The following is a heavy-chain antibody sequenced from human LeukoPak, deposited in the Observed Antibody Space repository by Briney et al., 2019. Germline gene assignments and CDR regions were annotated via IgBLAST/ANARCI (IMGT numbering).Heavy chain of an antibody. CDR2: IWYDGSNK. CDR3: ARGLYYYGSGRINYGMDV. V-gene: IGHV3-33*01. Sequence: GGSLRLSCAASGFTFSSYGIHWVRQAPGKGLEWVAVIWYDGSNKYYADSVKGRFTISRDNSKNTLYLQMNSLRAEDTAVYYCARGLYYYGSGRINYGMDVWGQGTTVTVSS. J-gene: IGHJ6*02. CDR1: GFTFSSYG. D-gene: IGHD3-10*01.